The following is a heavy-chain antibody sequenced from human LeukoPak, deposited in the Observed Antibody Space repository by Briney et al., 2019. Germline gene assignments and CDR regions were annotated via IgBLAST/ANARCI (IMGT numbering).Heavy chain of an antibody. CDR2: ISYDGSNK. Sequence: PGGSLRLSCAASGFTFSTYGMHWVRQAPGKGLEWVAVISYDGSNKYYADSVKGRFTISRDNSKNTLYLQMNSLRAEDTAVYYCARGEGYYGSSGYTIDYWGQGTLVTVSS. D-gene: IGHD3-22*01. CDR1: GFTFSTYG. V-gene: IGHV3-30*03. J-gene: IGHJ4*02. CDR3: ARGEGYYGSSGYTIDY.